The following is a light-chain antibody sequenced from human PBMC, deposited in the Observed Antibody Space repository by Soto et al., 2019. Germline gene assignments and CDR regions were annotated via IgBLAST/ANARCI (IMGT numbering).Light chain of an antibody. V-gene: IGKV1-5*01. Sequence: DIQMTQSPSTLSASVGDRVTITCWASQSIGSWLAWYQQKPGKAPKLLIYDASGLERGVPSRFSGSGSGTECTLTISSLQPDDFATYYCQQYKKYSTFGGGTKVEIK. CDR1: QSIGSW. CDR3: QQYKKYST. CDR2: DAS. J-gene: IGKJ4*01.